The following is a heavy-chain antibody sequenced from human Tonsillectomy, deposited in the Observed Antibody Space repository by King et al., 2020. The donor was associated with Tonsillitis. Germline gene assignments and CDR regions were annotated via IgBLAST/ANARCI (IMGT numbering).Heavy chain of an antibody. CDR3: ARDGVVPSYYDIWTGSVYFDI. V-gene: IGHV1-18*04. D-gene: IGHD3-9*01. J-gene: IGHJ3*02. CDR1: GYTFTSYG. Sequence: QVQLVESGAEVKKPGASVKVSCKASGYTFTSYGISWVRQAPGQGLEWMGWISAYNGHTNYAQKLQGRVTMTTDTSTSTAYMELRGQRSDDTAVYYCARDGVVPSYYDIWTGSVYFDIWGQGTMVTVSS. CDR2: ISAYNGHT.